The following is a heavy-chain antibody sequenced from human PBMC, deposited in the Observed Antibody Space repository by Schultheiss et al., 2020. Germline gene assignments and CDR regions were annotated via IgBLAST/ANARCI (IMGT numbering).Heavy chain of an antibody. CDR1: GGSISSSSYY. CDR2: IYYSGST. V-gene: IGHV4-61*01. J-gene: IGHJ3*02. D-gene: IGHD3-16*01. CDR3: ARDNMITFGGVIPWLAFDI. Sequence: SETLSLTCTVSGGSISSSSYYWSWIRQPPGKGLEWIGYIYYSGSTNYNPSLKSRVTISVDTSKNQFSLKLSSVTAADTAVYYCARDNMITFGGVIPWLAFDIWGQGTMVTVSS.